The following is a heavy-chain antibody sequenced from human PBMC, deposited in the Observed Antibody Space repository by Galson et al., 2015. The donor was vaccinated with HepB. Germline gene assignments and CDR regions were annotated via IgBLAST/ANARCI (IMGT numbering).Heavy chain of an antibody. D-gene: IGHD5/OR15-5a*01. J-gene: IGHJ3*02. Sequence: SLRLSCAASEFSFTSNGMHWVRQAPGQGLEWVAGISYDGSTKHYADSVKGRFTISRDNSKNMVFLQMDSLRTGDTAVYYCARDVYVALDIWGQGTIVTVSS. CDR2: ISYDGSTK. CDR1: EFSFTSNG. CDR3: ARDVYVALDI. V-gene: IGHV3-30*03.